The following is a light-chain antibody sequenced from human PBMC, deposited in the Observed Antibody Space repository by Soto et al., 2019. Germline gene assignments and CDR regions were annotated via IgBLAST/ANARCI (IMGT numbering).Light chain of an antibody. CDR3: QQLNSFPIP. V-gene: IGKV1-9*01. CDR2: GAS. J-gene: IGKJ3*01. CDR1: QGIANF. Sequence: IQLTQSPSSLSASAGDRVTISCRASQGIANFLAWYQQKPGKAPKLLIYGASTLQSGVPSRFSGSGSGTDFTLTISSLQPEDFATYYCQQLNSFPIPFGPGTRWISN.